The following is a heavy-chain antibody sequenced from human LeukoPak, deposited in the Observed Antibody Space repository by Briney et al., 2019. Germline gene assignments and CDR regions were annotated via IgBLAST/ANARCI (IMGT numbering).Heavy chain of an antibody. D-gene: IGHD1-26*01. CDR3: ARGDGMDI. V-gene: IGHV4-59*01. CDR2: NSYSGNT. CDR1: GGSISSYY. Sequence: SETLSLTCTVSGGSISSYYWSWIRQPPGKGLEWIGYNSYSGNTNYNPSLKSRVTISVDTSKNHFSLKLSSVTAADTAVYYCARGDGMDIWGQGTMVTVSS. J-gene: IGHJ3*02.